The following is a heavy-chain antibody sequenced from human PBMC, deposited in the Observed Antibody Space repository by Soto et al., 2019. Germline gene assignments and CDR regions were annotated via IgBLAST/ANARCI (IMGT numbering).Heavy chain of an antibody. CDR1: GFTFSSYA. J-gene: IGHJ2*01. CDR2: ISGSGGRT. Sequence: EVQLLESGGGLVQPGGSLRLSCAASGFTFSSYAMSWVRQAPGKGLEWVSSISGSGGRTYYADSVKGRFTISRDNSKNTLYLQMSSLRAEDTAVYYCAKDQGGTFSYWYFDLWGRGTLVTVSS. CDR3: AKDQGGTFSYWYFDL. V-gene: IGHV3-23*01. D-gene: IGHD3-16*01.